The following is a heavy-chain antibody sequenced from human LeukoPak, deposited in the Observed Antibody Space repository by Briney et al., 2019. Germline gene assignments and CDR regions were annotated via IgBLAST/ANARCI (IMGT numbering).Heavy chain of an antibody. V-gene: IGHV4-34*01. CDR1: GGSFSGYY. D-gene: IGHD6-13*01. Sequence: PSETLSLTCAVNGGSFSGYYWSWIRQPPGKGLEWIGEINHSGSTNYNPSLKSRVTISVDTSKNQFSLKLGSVTAADTAVYYCARTAAAGYYMDVWGKGTTVTVSS. J-gene: IGHJ6*03. CDR3: ARTAAAGYYMDV. CDR2: INHSGST.